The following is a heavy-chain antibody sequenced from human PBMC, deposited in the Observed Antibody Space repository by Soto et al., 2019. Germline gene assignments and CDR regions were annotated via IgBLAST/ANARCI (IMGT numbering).Heavy chain of an antibody. Sequence: SETLSLTCAVSGYSIISGYYLVLMRDPPGKVLEWSGSIYHSGSTYYNPSLKSRVTISVDTSKNQFSLKLSSVTAADTAVYYCARAGGIAMVTGGDYWGQGTLVTVSS. CDR2: IYHSGST. CDR3: ARAGGIAMVTGGDY. CDR1: GYSIISGYY. D-gene: IGHD5-18*01. J-gene: IGHJ4*02. V-gene: IGHV4-38-2*01.